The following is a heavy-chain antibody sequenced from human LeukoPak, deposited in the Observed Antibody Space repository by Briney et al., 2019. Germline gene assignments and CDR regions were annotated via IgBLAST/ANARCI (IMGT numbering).Heavy chain of an antibody. V-gene: IGHV1-18*04. CDR2: TSGYNGHT. CDR3: ARIQSAGTSDAFDI. Sequence: ASVTVSCKATGSTFDTYGISWERHATGHGLEWMGWTSGYNGHTKYAQKFHDRVTLTTDTSTSTAYMEMRSLRSDDTAVYYCARIQSAGTSDAFDIWGQGTMLTVS. J-gene: IGHJ3*02. D-gene: IGHD3-10*01. CDR1: GSTFDTYG.